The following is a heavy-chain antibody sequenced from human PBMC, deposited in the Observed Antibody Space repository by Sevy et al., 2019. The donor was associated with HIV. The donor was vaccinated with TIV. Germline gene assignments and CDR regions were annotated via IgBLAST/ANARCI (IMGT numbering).Heavy chain of an antibody. CDR3: ARVVAAAGYDD. CDR1: GYTFTSYY. D-gene: IGHD6-13*01. Sequence: ASVKVSCKASGYTFTSYYMHWVRQAPGQGLEWMGIINHSGGSTSYAQKFQGRVTMTRDTSTSTVYMELSSLRSEDTAVYYCARVVAAAGYDDWGQGTLVTVSS. J-gene: IGHJ4*02. V-gene: IGHV1-46*01. CDR2: INHSGGST.